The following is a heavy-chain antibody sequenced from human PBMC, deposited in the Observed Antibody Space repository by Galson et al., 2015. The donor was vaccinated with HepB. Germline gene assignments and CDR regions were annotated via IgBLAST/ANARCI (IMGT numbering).Heavy chain of an antibody. CDR3: AREAREFGESLDY. Sequence: SLRLSCAASGFTFSSYEMNWVRQAPGKGLEWVSYISDSGGTIYYADSVKGRFTISRDNAKNSLYLQMNSLRAEDTAVYYCAREAREFGESLDYWGQGTLVTVSS. CDR1: GFTFSSYE. D-gene: IGHD3-10*01. V-gene: IGHV3-48*03. J-gene: IGHJ4*02. CDR2: ISDSGGTI.